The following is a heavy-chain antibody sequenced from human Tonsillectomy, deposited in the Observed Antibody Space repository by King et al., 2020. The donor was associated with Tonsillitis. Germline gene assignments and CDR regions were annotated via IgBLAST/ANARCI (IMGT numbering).Heavy chain of an antibody. D-gene: IGHD3-10*01. CDR2: IDPTDSFT. CDR3: ARQIGGDMFRGQPYYMDV. V-gene: IGHV5-10-1*03. CDR1: EYSFTNYW. Sequence: QLVQSGAEVKKPGESLRISCKGFEYSFTNYWITWVRQMPGKGLEWVGRIDPTDSFTNYSPSFQGHVTISADKSITTAFLQWSSLKASDTATYFCARQIGGDMFRGQPYYMDVWGKGTTVTVSS. J-gene: IGHJ6*03.